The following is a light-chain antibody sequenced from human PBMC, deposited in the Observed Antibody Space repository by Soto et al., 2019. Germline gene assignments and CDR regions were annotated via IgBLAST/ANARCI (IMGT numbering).Light chain of an antibody. J-gene: IGLJ1*01. CDR1: SSDVGGYNL. Sequence: QTVLTQPSSASWTPGQSVTISFTGNSSDVGGYNLVSWYQQRPGKAPQLMIYEVNKRPSGVPDRFSGSKSGNTASLTVSGLQAEDEADYYCCSYADNSLYVFGTGTKVTVL. CDR3: CSYADNSLYV. CDR2: EVN. V-gene: IGLV2-8*01.